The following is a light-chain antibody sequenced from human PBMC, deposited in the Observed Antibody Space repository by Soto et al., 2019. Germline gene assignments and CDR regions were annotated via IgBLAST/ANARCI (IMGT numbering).Light chain of an antibody. CDR1: QSLFSIPTKLNL. CDR3: QQHFSLIVT. CDR2: SAS. V-gene: IGKV4-1*01. J-gene: IGKJ4*01. Sequence: DIVLTQSPDFLGVSLGAMATINCRSSQSLFSIPTKLNLLSWVQKKPGQPPRPLIYSASVRQPGVPGRFSGSGSGTNFTLTIDNLQPEDVAEYYCQQHFSLIVTFGGGTKVDI.